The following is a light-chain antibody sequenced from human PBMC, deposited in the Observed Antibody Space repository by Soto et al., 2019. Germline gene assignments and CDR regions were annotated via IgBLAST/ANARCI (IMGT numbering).Light chain of an antibody. CDR1: QSISSY. J-gene: IGKJ1*01. V-gene: IGKV1-39*01. CDR3: QQSYSTPRT. Sequence: DIQMTQSPSSLSASVGDRVTITCRASQSISSYLNWYQQKPGKAPKLLIYAASSLQSGVPSRFSGSGSGTDFTLTISILQPEDFATYYCQQSYSTPRTFGQVTMVDIK. CDR2: AAS.